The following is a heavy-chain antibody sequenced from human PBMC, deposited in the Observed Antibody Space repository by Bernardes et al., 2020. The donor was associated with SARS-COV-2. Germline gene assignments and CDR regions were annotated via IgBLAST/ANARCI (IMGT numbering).Heavy chain of an antibody. CDR1: GYTFTGYS. Sequence: ASVKVSCKASGYTFTGYSMHWVRQAPGQGLEWMGWINPNSGGTNYAQKFQGWVTMTRDTSISTAYMELSRLRSDDTAVYYCARAGLGEMSYYYYGMDVWGQGTTVTVSS. V-gene: IGHV1-2*04. D-gene: IGHD3-10*01. CDR3: ARAGLGEMSYYYYGMDV. J-gene: IGHJ6*02. CDR2: INPNSGGT.